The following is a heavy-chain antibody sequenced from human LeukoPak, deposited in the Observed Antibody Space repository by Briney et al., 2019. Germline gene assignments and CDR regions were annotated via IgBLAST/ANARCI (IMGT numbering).Heavy chain of an antibody. Sequence: SETLSLTCTVSGGSVSSGSYYWSWIRQPPGKGLEWIGCVYYSGSTNYNPSLKSRVTISVDTSKNQFSLRLSSVTAADTAVYYCARVAYYYGSGSSTAVDPWGQGTLVTVSS. CDR1: GGSVSSGSYY. D-gene: IGHD3-10*01. CDR3: ARVAYYYGSGSSTAVDP. J-gene: IGHJ5*02. CDR2: VYYSGST. V-gene: IGHV4-61*01.